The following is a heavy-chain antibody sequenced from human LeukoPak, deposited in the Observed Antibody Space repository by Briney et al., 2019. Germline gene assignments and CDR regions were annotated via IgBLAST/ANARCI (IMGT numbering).Heavy chain of an antibody. CDR2: IYYSGST. CDR3: ARDRGYCSSTSCYNWFDP. CDR1: GGSISSGDYY. J-gene: IGHJ5*02. D-gene: IGHD2-2*01. V-gene: IGHV4-30-4*08. Sequence: PSQTLSLTCTVSGGSISSGDYYWSWSRQPPGKGLEWIGYIYYSGSTYYDPSLKSRVTISVDTSKNQFSLKLSSVTAADTAVYYCARDRGYCSSTSCYNWFDPWGQGTLVTVSS.